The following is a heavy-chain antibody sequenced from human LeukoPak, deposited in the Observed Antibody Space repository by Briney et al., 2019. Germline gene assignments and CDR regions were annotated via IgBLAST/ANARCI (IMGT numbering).Heavy chain of an antibody. CDR1: GFTFSSYE. J-gene: IGHJ4*02. D-gene: IGHD3-10*01. CDR2: ISSSGSTT. V-gene: IGHV3-48*03. Sequence: GGSLRLSCAASGFTFSSYEMHWVRQAPGKGLECVSYISSSGSTTYYADSVKGRFTIPRDNSKNTLYLQMDSLRADDTAVYSCARGSLYVSTMVRGAHAGFDNWGQGTLVTVSS. CDR3: ARGSLYVSTMVRGAHAGFDN.